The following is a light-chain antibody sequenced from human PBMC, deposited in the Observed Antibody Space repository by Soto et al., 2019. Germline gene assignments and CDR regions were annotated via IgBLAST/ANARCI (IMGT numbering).Light chain of an antibody. CDR2: GPS. CDR1: ESVGSNY. CDR3: QRYGPDHT. Sequence: EIVLTQSPGTLSLSPVERATLSCRASESVGSNYLAWYQQKPGLAPRLLVYGPSTRATGIPDRFSGSGSGTEFSLTITRLYPEDFAVYFCQRYGPDHTVGQQTKVDNK. J-gene: IGKJ1*01. V-gene: IGKV3-20*01.